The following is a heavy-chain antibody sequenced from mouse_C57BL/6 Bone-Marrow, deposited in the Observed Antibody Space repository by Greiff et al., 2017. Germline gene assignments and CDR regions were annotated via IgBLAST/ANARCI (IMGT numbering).Heavy chain of an antibody. D-gene: IGHD2-1*01. Sequence: EVKLVESGEGLVKPGGSLKLSCAASGFTFSSYAMSWVRQTPEKRLEWVAYISSGGDYIYYADTVKGRFTISRDNARNTLYLQMSSLKSEDTAMYYCTRVGYGNNEYYFDYWGQGTTLTVSS. CDR1: GFTFSSYA. CDR2: ISSGGDYI. J-gene: IGHJ2*01. CDR3: TRVGYGNNEYYFDY. V-gene: IGHV5-9-1*02.